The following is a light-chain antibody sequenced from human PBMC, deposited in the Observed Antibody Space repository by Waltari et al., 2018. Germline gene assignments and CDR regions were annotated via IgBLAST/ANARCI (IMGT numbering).Light chain of an antibody. J-gene: IGKJ4*01. CDR3: MQGTHPPQT. CDR2: KIS. CDR1: QSLIHNNGNTY. Sequence: DVVMTQSPLSLPVTLGQPASISCRSSQSLIHNNGNTYLNWFQQSPGQSPRRLIYKISNRDSGVPDRFSGSGSGTDFTLRISRVEAEDVGVYYCMQGTHPPQTFGGGTKVEIK. V-gene: IGKV2-30*02.